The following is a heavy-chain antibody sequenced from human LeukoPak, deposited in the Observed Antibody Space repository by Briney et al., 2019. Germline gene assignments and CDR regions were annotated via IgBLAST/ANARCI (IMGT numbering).Heavy chain of an antibody. V-gene: IGHV4-38-2*01. CDR1: GYSISSGYY. D-gene: IGHD1-26*01. Sequence: PSETLSLTCAVSGYSISSGYYWGWIRQPPGKGLGWIGSIYHSGSTYYNPSLKSRVTISVDTSKNQFSLKLSSVTAADTAVYYCARPYVGATTGFDYWGQGTLVTVSS. CDR3: ARPYVGATTGFDY. CDR2: IYHSGST. J-gene: IGHJ4*02.